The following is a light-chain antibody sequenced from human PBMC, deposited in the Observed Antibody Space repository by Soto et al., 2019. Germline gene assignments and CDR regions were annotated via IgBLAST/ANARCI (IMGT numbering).Light chain of an antibody. CDR2: GAS. CDR3: QQYGSSSRT. CDR1: QSVSSY. J-gene: IGKJ1*01. Sequence: EIVLTQSPGTLSLSPGERATLSCRASQSVSSYLAWYQQKPGQALRLLIYGASSRATGIPDRFSASGSGTDFTLTISRLEPEDFAVYYCQQYGSSSRTFGQGTKVEIK. V-gene: IGKV3-20*01.